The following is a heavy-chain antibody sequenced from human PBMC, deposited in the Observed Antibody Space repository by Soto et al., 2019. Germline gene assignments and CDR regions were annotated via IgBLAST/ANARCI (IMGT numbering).Heavy chain of an antibody. Sequence: GGSLRLSCAASGFTFSSYAMNWVRQAPGKGLEWVSSISKTSTYIYYADSMKGRFTISRDNAKNSLYLQMNSLRAEDTAVYYCARVQGLSDYFDYWGQGTLVTVSS. CDR2: ISKTSTYI. CDR3: ARVQGLSDYFDY. CDR1: GFTFSSYA. J-gene: IGHJ4*02. D-gene: IGHD3-16*02. V-gene: IGHV3-21*01.